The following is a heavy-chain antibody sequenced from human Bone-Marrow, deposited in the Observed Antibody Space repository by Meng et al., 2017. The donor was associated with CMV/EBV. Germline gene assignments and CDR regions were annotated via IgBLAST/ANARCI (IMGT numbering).Heavy chain of an antibody. Sequence: SEPLSLTCSVSGGSISSYYWSWIRQPPGKGLEWIGYIYYSGSTNYNPSLKSRVTISVDTSKNQFSLKLSSVTAADTAVYYCARDLSVGATPPYYYGMEVWGQGTTVTVSS. CDR2: IYYSGST. CDR1: GGSISSYY. D-gene: IGHD1-26*01. CDR3: ARDLSVGATPPYYYGMEV. V-gene: IGHV4-59*01. J-gene: IGHJ6*02.